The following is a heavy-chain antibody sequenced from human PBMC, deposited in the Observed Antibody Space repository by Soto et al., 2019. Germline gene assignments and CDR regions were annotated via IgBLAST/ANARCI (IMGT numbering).Heavy chain of an antibody. CDR3: ARRAHYYDSSGYYGHFDY. V-gene: IGHV4-59*01. D-gene: IGHD3-22*01. CDR2: IYYSGST. CDR1: GGSISSYY. J-gene: IGHJ4*02. Sequence: SETLSLTCTVSGGSISSYYWSWIRQPPGKGLEWIGYIYYSGSTNYNPSLKSRVTISVDTSKNQFSLKLSSVTAADTAVYYCARRAHYYDSSGYYGHFDYWGQRTLVTVSS.